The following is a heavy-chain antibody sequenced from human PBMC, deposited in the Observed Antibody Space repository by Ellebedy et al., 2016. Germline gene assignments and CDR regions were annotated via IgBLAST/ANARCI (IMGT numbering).Heavy chain of an antibody. CDR1: GFTFSSYA. CDR3: RQGHYADY. V-gene: IGHV3-23*01. J-gene: IGHJ4*02. CDR2: INTSGGST. Sequence: GESLKISXAASGFTFSSYAMSWVRQAPGKGLEWVSTINTSGGSTYYADSVKGRFTISRDNAKTTLYLQMNSLRAEDTAVYYCRQGHYADYWGQGTLVTVSS.